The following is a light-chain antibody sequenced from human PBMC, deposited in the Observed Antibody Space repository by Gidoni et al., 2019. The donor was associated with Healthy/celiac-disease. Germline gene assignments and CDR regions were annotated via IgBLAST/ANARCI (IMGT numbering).Light chain of an antibody. Sequence: DTQMTQYPATLSASVGDRVTITCRASQSISSWLAWYPQKPGKAPKLRIYKASSLERGVPSRFSGSGSGTEFTLTISSLQPDDFATYYCQQYNSYSRTFGQGTKVEIK. V-gene: IGKV1-5*03. CDR3: QQYNSYSRT. CDR2: KAS. CDR1: QSISSW. J-gene: IGKJ1*01.